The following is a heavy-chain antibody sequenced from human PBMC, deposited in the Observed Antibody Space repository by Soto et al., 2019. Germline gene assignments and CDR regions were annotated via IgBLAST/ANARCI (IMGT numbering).Heavy chain of an antibody. CDR3: ARQSYGDFDVYYFDY. V-gene: IGHV4-59*08. Sequence: QVQLQESGPGLVKPSETLSLTCTVSGGSISSYYWSWIRQPPGKGLEWIGYIYFSGTTNYNPSLRSRVTISVDTSKNQFSLKLSSVSAADTAVYYCARQSYGDFDVYYFDYWGQGTLVTVSS. D-gene: IGHD4-17*01. J-gene: IGHJ4*02. CDR1: GGSISSYY. CDR2: IYFSGTT.